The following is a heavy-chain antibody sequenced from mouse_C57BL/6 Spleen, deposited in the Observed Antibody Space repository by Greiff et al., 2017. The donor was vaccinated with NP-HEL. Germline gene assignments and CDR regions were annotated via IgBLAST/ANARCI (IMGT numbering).Heavy chain of an antibody. D-gene: IGHD1-1*01. J-gene: IGHJ3*01. Sequence: EVQLQQSGPELVKPGASVKMSCKASGYTFTDYNMHWVKQSHGKSLEWIGYINPNNGGTSYNQKFKGKATLTVTKSSSTAYTELRSLTSEDSAVYYCGRRDYGSSVFAYWGQGTLVTVSA. V-gene: IGHV1-22*01. CDR3: GRRDYGSSVFAY. CDR1: GYTFTDYN. CDR2: INPNNGGT.